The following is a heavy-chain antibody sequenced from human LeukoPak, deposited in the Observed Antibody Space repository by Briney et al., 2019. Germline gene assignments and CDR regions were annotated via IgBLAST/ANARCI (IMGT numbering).Heavy chain of an antibody. CDR1: GDSISSARYY. J-gene: IGHJ4*02. D-gene: IGHD4-17*01. V-gene: IGHV4-61*02. CDR2: IHTSGST. CDR3: AREREGPYGYLDY. Sequence: SETLSLTCSVSGDSISSARYYWSWIRQPAGKGLEWIGRIHTSGSTDYNPSLKSRVTISVDTSKNQFSLKLSSVTAAETAVYYCAREREGPYGYLDYWGQGTLVTVSS.